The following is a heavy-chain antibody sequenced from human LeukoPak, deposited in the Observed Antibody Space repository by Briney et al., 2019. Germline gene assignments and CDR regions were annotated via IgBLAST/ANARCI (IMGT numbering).Heavy chain of an antibody. D-gene: IGHD6-19*01. CDR2: ISSSGGST. CDR3: AKERHSSGWDPFDY. V-gene: IGHV3-23*01. J-gene: IGHJ4*02. Sequence: GGSLRLSCAASGFNFTNYAMNWVRQAPGRGLEWVSLISSSGGSTFYADSVKGRFTISRDNSKNTLYLQMNNLRAEDTAVYFCAKERHSSGWDPFDYWGQGTLVTVSS. CDR1: GFNFTNYA.